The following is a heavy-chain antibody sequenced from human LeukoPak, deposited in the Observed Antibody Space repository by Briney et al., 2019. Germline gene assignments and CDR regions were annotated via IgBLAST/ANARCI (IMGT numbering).Heavy chain of an antibody. CDR2: IRSKANSYAT. J-gene: IGHJ4*02. D-gene: IGHD3-3*01. V-gene: IGHV3-73*01. CDR1: GFTFSGSA. CDR3: TRSTYYDFWSGYAFDY. Sequence: GGSLRPSCAASGFTFSGSAMHWVRQASGKGLEWVGRIRSKANSYATAYAASVKGRFTISRDDSKNTAYLQMNSLKTEDTAVYYCTRSTYYDFWSGYAFDYWGQGTLVTVSS.